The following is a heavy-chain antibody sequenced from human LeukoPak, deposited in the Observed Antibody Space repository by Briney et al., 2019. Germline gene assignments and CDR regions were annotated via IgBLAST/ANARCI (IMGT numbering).Heavy chain of an antibody. Sequence: SQTLSLTCAISGDSVSSNSAAWNWIRQSPSRGLEWLGRTYYRSKWYNDYAVSVKSRITINPDTSKNQFSLQLNSVTPEDTAGFYFERVLHNGDSSSLFAYWGREPWSPSPQ. CDR1: GDSVSSNSAA. CDR2: TYYRSKWYN. V-gene: IGHV6-1*01. D-gene: IGHD4-17*01. J-gene: IGHJ4*02. CDR3: ERVLHNGDSSSLFAY.